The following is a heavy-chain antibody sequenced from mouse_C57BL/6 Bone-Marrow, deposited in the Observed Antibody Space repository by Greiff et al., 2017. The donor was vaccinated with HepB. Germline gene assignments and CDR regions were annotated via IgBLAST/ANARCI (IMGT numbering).Heavy chain of an antibody. CDR3: ARGKIYFDY. CDR2: ISDGGSYT. CDR1: GFTFSSYA. Sequence: EVQLVESGGGLVKPGGSLKLSCAASGFTFSSYAMSWVRQTPEKRLEWVATISDGGSYTYYPDNVKGRIPISRDNAKNNLYLQMSHLKSEDTAMYYCARGKIYFDYWGQGTTLTVSS. V-gene: IGHV5-4*01. J-gene: IGHJ2*01.